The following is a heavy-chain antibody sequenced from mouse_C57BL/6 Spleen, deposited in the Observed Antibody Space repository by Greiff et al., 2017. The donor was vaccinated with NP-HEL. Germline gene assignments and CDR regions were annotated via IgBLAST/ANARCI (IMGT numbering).Heavy chain of an antibody. CDR3: ARDGHTMISFNYFDY. Sequence: EVQLVESGGGLVKPGGSLKLSCAASGFTFSSYSMSWVRQTPEKRLEWVATISDGGSYTYYPDNVKGRFTLTRDNAKNNLYLQLSHLKSEDTAMYYCARDGHTMISFNYFDYWGQGTTLTVSS. D-gene: IGHD2-4*01. J-gene: IGHJ2*01. V-gene: IGHV5-4*01. CDR2: ISDGGSYT. CDR1: GFTFSSYS.